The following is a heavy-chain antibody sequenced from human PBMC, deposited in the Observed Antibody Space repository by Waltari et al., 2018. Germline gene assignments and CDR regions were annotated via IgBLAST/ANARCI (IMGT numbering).Heavy chain of an antibody. J-gene: IGHJ4*02. V-gene: IGHV4-4*02. CDR1: GDSMSSTDW. Sequence: QLQLQESGPGLVKPSGTLSLTCVVSGDSMSSTDWWSWVRQSPEKGLEWIGQVQGSGRTNYNPSFARRVSVSVDTSTNQFSLKVTSATAADTAVYFCARDRGRGIYLDSWGQGVLVTVSP. D-gene: IGHD2-15*01. CDR2: VQGSGRT. CDR3: ARDRGRGIYLDS.